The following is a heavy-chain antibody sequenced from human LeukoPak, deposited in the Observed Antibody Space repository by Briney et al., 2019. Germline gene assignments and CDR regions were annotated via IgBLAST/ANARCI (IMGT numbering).Heavy chain of an antibody. CDR3: AKSIAVAGTTGMDV. CDR1: GFTFSSYV. Sequence: GGSLRLSCAASGFTFSSYVMSWVRQAPGKGLECVSAISSSGGNTYYADSVKGRFTISRDNSKNTLYLQMNSLRAEDTAVYYCAKSIAVAGTTGMDVWGQGTTVTVSS. CDR2: ISSSGGNT. V-gene: IGHV3-23*01. J-gene: IGHJ6*02. D-gene: IGHD6-19*01.